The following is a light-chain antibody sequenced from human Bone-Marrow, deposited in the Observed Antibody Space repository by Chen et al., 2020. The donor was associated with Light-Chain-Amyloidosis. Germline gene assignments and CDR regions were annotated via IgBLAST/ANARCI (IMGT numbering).Light chain of an antibody. Sequence: VMTQSPATLSVSPWERVTLSCRASQSVGSNLAWYQQRPGQAPRLLIYGASTRATGIPARFSGGGSGTEFTLTISSLQSEDFAVYYCQQYDYWPPLTFGAGTKVEMK. CDR3: QQYDYWPPLT. CDR2: GAS. V-gene: IGKV3-15*01. J-gene: IGKJ4*01. CDR1: QSVGSN.